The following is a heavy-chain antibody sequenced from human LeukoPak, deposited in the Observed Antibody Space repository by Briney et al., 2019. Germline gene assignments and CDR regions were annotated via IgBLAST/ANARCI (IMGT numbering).Heavy chain of an antibody. CDR3: ASHKVQWLVFDY. CDR2: IYYSGST. Sequence: PSETLSLTCTVSGGSISSSSYYWGWIRQPPGKGLEWIGSIYYSGSTYYNPSLKSRVTISVDTSKNQFSLKLSSVTAADTAMYYCASHKVQWLVFDYWGQGTLVTVSS. CDR1: GGSISSSSYY. J-gene: IGHJ4*02. D-gene: IGHD6-19*01. V-gene: IGHV4-39*07.